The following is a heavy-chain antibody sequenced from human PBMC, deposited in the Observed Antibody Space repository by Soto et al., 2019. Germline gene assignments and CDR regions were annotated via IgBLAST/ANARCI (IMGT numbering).Heavy chain of an antibody. CDR3: ARTRRFGVGAWYDP. Sequence: QVQLQESGPGLVKPSETLSLICTVSGDSISSTSHYWSWIRQPPGKGLEWIGYLYDSGTTNYNLSRKVRVTISVDTSKNHVSLKLRSVTAADTAVYYCARTRRFGVGAWYDPWGQGTLVTVSS. D-gene: IGHD3-3*01. CDR1: GDSISSTSHY. V-gene: IGHV4-61*03. J-gene: IGHJ5*02. CDR2: LYDSGTT.